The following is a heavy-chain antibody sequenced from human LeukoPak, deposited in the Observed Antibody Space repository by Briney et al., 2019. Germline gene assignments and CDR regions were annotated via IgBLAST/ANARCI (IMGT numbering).Heavy chain of an antibody. CDR2: IYRIGKT. J-gene: IGHJ1*01. Sequence: PSETLSLTCSVSGDSISSDHWSWLRQPPGKALEWIGYIYRIGKTDYNPSLNSQVTISLDTSNNQLSLNLTSGTAADTAVYYCAGRGQRYFRDWGQGSMVTV. CDR1: GDSISSDH. V-gene: IGHV4-4*08. CDR3: AGRGQRYFRD.